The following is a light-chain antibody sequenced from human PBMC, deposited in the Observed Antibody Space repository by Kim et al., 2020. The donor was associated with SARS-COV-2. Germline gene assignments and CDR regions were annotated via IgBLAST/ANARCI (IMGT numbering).Light chain of an antibody. Sequence: RASINCESNQSVLYTSNNKNYVAWYQQKPGQPPKLLIFWASTREYGVPDRFSGSGSGTDFTLTISSLQAEDVAVYYCQQYYSTPYTFGQGTKLE. CDR1: QSVLYTSNNKNY. V-gene: IGKV4-1*01. J-gene: IGKJ2*01. CDR3: QQYYSTPYT. CDR2: WAS.